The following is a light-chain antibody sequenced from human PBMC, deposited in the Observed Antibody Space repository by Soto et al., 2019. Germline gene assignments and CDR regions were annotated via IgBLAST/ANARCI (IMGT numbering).Light chain of an antibody. CDR2: GAS. J-gene: IGKJ5*01. CDR1: QSVSSSY. V-gene: IGKV3-20*01. Sequence: QSPGTLSLSTGERATLSCRASQSVSSSYLAWYQQKPGQAPRLLIYGASSRATGIPDRFSGSGSGTDFTLTISRLEPEDFAVYYCQQYGSSPPITFRQGTRL. CDR3: QQYGSSPPIT.